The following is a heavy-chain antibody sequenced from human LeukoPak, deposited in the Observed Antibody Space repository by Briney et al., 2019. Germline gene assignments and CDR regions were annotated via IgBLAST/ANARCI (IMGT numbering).Heavy chain of an antibody. V-gene: IGHV3-74*01. CDR1: GFTLSSYW. J-gene: IGHJ4*02. CDR2: INSDGTST. CDR3: VAGVYSGSVDY. D-gene: IGHD5-12*01. Sequence: QAGGSLRLSCATSGFTLSSYWMHWVRQAPGKGLVWVSRINSDGTSTTNADSVKGRFTVSRDNAKNTLFLQMNSLRAEDSAVYYCVAGVYSGSVDYWGQGTLVTVSS.